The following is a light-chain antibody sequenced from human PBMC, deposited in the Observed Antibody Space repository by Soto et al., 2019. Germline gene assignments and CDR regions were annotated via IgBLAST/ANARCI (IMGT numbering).Light chain of an antibody. J-gene: IGKJ2*01. CDR3: RQATPPYT. CDR1: QSLVHGDGNTY. Sequence: DIVMTQTPLSSPVTLGQPASISCRSSQSLVHGDGNTYLSWLQQRTGQPPRLLIYMISNRFAGVPDRCSGSGAGTDFTLKISRVEAEDVGVYYCRQATPPYTFGQGTKLEIK. V-gene: IGKV2-24*01. CDR2: MIS.